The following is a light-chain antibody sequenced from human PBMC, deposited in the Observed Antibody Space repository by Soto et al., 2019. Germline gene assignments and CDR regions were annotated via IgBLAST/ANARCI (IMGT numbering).Light chain of an antibody. CDR2: GAS. Sequence: EIVLTQSPGTLSLSPGEGATLSCRASQSVRNNYLAWYQQKPGQAPSLLIYGASARATGIPDRFSGSGSGTDFNLTISGLEPEDFEVYYCQQYGDSPRLTFGGGTRVEIK. CDR3: QQYGDSPRLT. V-gene: IGKV3-20*01. J-gene: IGKJ4*01. CDR1: QSVRNNY.